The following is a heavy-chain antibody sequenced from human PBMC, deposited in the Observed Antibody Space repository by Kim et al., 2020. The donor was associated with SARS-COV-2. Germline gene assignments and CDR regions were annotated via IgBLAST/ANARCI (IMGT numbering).Heavy chain of an antibody. CDR2: T. Sequence: TEYAASVKGRFTISRYDSKSIAYLQMNSLKTEDTAVYYCTRVFLEWLFDYWGQGTLVTVSS. V-gene: IGHV3-49*02. CDR3: TRVFLEWLFDY. D-gene: IGHD3-3*01. J-gene: IGHJ4*02.